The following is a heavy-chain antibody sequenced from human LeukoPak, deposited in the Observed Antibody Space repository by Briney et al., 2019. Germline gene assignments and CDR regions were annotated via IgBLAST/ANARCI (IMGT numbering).Heavy chain of an antibody. V-gene: IGHV1-2*02. CDR1: GYTLTHFC. D-gene: IGHD4/OR15-4a*01. CDR2: IDPNNGDT. CDR3: AANVETGRGDLDI. Sequence: ASLTVSCKASGYTLTHFCVHWVRQAPGQGLEWLGWIDPNNGDTDYAQKFQGRVTMTRDTSMDTAYMQVTGLRYDDTAVYYCAANVETGRGDLDIWDQGTLVTVSS. J-gene: IGHJ3*02.